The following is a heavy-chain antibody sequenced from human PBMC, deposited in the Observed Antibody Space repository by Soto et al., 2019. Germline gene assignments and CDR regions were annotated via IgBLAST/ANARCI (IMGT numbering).Heavy chain of an antibody. V-gene: IGHV1-18*04. CDR1: GYTFTSSG. CDR3: ARDRGITTFGVYSMYYYGMDV. D-gene: IGHD3-3*01. Sequence: ASVKVSCKASGYTFTSSGISWVRQAPGQGLEWMGWISTDNGNTNYAQHLQGRVSLTTDTSTSTAYMDLRSLRSDDTAVYYCARDRGITTFGVYSMYYYGMDVWGQGTTVTVSS. J-gene: IGHJ6*02. CDR2: ISTDNGNT.